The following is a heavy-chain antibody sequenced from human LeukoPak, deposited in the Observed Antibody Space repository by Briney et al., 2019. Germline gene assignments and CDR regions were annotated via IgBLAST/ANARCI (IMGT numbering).Heavy chain of an antibody. J-gene: IGHJ4*02. CDR2: IYYSGNT. CDR1: GGSISPYY. CDR3: ARSTGSTMFIDY. V-gene: IGHV4-59*01. Sequence: PSETLSLTCTVSGGSISPYYWSWIRQPPGKGLEWLGYIYYSGNTDYNPSLKSRVAISVDTSKKQFSLKLSSVTAADTAVYYCARSTGSTMFIDYWGQGTLVTVSS. D-gene: IGHD3-10*02.